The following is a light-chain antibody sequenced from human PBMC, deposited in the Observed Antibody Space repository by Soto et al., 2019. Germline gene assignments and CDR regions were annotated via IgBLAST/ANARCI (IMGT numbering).Light chain of an antibody. CDR2: EVT. CDR1: SSDVGGYNF. V-gene: IGLV2-8*01. CDR3: TSYAGSNIHVV. Sequence: QSALTQPPSASGSPGQSVTISCTGTSSDVGGYNFVSWYQQHPGKAPKLMIYEVTKRPSGVPDRVSGSKSGNTASLTVAGLQGEDEVDYYCTSYAGSNIHVVFVGGTKLTVL. J-gene: IGLJ2*01.